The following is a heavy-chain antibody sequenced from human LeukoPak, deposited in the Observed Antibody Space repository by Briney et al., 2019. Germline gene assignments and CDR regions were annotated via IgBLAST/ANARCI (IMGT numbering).Heavy chain of an antibody. V-gene: IGHV3-53*01. CDR1: GFTVSSNY. D-gene: IGHD2-15*01. CDR3: VKDYCGGGRCNEIPIDY. CDR2: NDNAVTT. Sequence: GGSLRLSCAASGFTVSSNYMSWVRQAPGKGLEWVSTINDNAVTTWYAESVKGRFTISRDNSRNTLYLQMNSLRAEDTAVYYCVKDYCGGGRCNEIPIDYWGQGTLVTVSS. J-gene: IGHJ4*02.